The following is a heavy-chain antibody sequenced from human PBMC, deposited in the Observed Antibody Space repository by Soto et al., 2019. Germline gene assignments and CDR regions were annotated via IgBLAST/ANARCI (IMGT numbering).Heavy chain of an antibody. J-gene: IGHJ5*02. CDR3: ASEYSSSGGWFDP. CDR2: IIPIFGTA. CDR1: GGTFSSYA. V-gene: IGHV1-69*12. Sequence: QVQLVQSGAEVKRPGSSVKVSCKASGGTFSSYAISWVRQAPGQGLEWMGGIIPIFGTANYAKKFQGRVTIPADESTSTAYMELSSMRSEDTAVYYCASEYSSSGGWFDPWGQGTLVTVSS. D-gene: IGHD6-6*01.